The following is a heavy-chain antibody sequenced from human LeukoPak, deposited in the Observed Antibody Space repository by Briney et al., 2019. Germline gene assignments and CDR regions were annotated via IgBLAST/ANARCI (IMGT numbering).Heavy chain of an antibody. CDR2: IWYDGTVN. V-gene: IGHV3-33*01. Sequence: SLRLSCAASTFTFYDIGIDWDPPGQGKGLKWLAVIWYDGTVNYYADSVRGPLTTYTDNSKNALYLQMISVRDEYTAVYFCARERSDYGSYARMMLGILDIWRQGTRVTVSS. CDR3: ARERSDYGSYARMMLGILDI. CDR1: TFTFYDIG. D-gene: IGHD4-11*01. J-gene: IGHJ3*02.